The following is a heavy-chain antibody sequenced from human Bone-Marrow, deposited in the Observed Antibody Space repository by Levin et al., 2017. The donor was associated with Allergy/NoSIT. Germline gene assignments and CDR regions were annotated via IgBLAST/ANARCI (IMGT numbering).Heavy chain of an antibody. J-gene: IGHJ5*02. CDR2: ICWNSGSL. Sequence: LSLTCAASGFTFNNYAMHWVRQAPGKGLEWVSGICWNSGSLGYADSVKGRFTISRDNAQNSLYLQMNSLRFEDTALYYCARDALYYFERTSAWFDPWGQGTLVTVSS. CDR1: GFTFNNYA. V-gene: IGHV3-9*01. CDR3: ARDALYYFERTSAWFDP. D-gene: IGHD3-22*01.